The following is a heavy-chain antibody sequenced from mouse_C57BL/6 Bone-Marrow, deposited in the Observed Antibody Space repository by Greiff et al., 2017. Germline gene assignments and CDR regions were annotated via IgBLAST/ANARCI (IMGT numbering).Heavy chain of an antibody. CDR1: GYTFTNYW. J-gene: IGHJ2*01. CDR2: IYPGGGYT. Sequence: QVHVKQSGAELVRPGTSVKMSCTASGYTFTNYWIGWAKQRPGHGLEWIGDIYPGGGYTNYNEKFKGKATLTADKSSSTAYMQFSSLTSEDSAIYYCAVGPHYYGSFYYFDYWGQGTTLTVSS. D-gene: IGHD1-1*01. CDR3: AVGPHYYGSFYYFDY. V-gene: IGHV1-63*01.